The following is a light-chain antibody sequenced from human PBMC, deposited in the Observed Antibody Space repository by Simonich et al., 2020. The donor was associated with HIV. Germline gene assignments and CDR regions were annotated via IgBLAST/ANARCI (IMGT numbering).Light chain of an antibody. V-gene: IGKV3-11*01. Sequence: EIVLTQSPATLSLSPGERATLSCRASQSVSSYLAWYQQKPGQAPRLLIYDASNRATVIPARFSGSGSGTDFTLTISSLEPEDFAVYYCQQRSNWSMYTFGQGTKLEIK. CDR3: QQRSNWSMYT. J-gene: IGKJ2*01. CDR2: DAS. CDR1: QSVSSY.